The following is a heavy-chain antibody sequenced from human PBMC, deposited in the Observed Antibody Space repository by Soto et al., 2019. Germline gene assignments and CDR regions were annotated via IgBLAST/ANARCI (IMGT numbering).Heavy chain of an antibody. CDR1: GGTFSSYA. J-gene: IGHJ6*02. V-gene: IGHV1-69*06. CDR2: IIPIFGTA. CDR3: AKIVVVVAATGANYYYGMDV. Sequence: VASVKVSCKASGGTFSSYAISWVRQAPGQGLEWMGGIIPIFGTANYAQKFQGRVTITADKSTSTAYMELSSLRSEDTAVYYCAKIVVVVAATGANYYYGMDVWGQGTTVTVSS. D-gene: IGHD2-15*01.